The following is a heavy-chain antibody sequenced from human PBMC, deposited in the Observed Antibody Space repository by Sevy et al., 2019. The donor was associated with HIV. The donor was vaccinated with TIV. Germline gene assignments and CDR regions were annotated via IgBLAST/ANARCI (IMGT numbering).Heavy chain of an antibody. CDR1: GFTFAKYS. V-gene: IGHV3-23*01. J-gene: IGHJ4*02. Sequence: GGPLRLSCAASGFTFAKYSMSWVRQAPGKGLEWVSTFSFGCGRINYADSVKGRFTISRDDSKNTLFLQMNSLRAEDTATYFCAREGCTHPHDYWGQGTLVTVSS. CDR2: FSFGCGRI. D-gene: IGHD2-8*01. CDR3: AREGCTHPHDY.